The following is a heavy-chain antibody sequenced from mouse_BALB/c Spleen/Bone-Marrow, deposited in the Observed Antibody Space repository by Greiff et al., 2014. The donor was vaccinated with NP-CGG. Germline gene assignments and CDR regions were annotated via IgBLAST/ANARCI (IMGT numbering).Heavy chain of an antibody. CDR2: IDPANGNT. Sequence: VQLQQSGAELVKPGASVKLSCTASGFNIKDTYMHWVKQRPEQGLEWIGRIDPANGNTKYDPKSQGKATITADTSSNTAYLQLSSLTSEDTAVYYCAIYYYGSSGFAYWGQGTLVTVSA. CDR1: GFNIKDTY. D-gene: IGHD1-1*01. V-gene: IGHV14-3*02. J-gene: IGHJ3*01. CDR3: AIYYYGSSGFAY.